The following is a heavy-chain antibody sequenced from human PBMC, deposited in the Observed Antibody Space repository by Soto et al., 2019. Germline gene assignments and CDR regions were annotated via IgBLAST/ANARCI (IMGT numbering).Heavy chain of an antibody. CDR2: IYKSTTT. Sequence: QVHLLESGPGLVKPSQTLSLTCSVSGDSISTVDCFWAWIRQPPGQALEYIGYIYKSTTTYYNPSFESRVAISLDTSKSQFSLTVTSVTAADTAVYFCARGRYCLTGRCFPNWFDSWGQGTLVTVSS. CDR3: ARGRYCLTGRCFPNWFDS. D-gene: IGHD2-15*01. CDR1: GDSISTVDCF. V-gene: IGHV4-30-4*01. J-gene: IGHJ5*01.